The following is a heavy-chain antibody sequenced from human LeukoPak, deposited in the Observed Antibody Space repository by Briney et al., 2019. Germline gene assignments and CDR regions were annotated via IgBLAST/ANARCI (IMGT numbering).Heavy chain of an antibody. J-gene: IGHJ4*02. CDR2: FDPEDGET. V-gene: IGHV1-24*01. CDR1: GHTLNELS. Sequence: ASVKVSCKVSGHTLNELSMHWVRQAPGKGLEWMGGFDPEDGETIYAQKFQGRVTMTEDTSTDTAYMELSSLKSEDTAVYYCARKAGGGNLYILDYWGQGTLVTVSS. D-gene: IGHD4-23*01. CDR3: ARKAGGGNLYILDY.